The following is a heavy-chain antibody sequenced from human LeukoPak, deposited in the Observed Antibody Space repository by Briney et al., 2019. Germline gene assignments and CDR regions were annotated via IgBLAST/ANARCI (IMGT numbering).Heavy chain of an antibody. Sequence: ASVKVSCKASGYTFTVYYMHWVRQAPGQGLEWMGWINPNSGGTNYAQKFQGRVTMTRDTSISTAYMELSRLRSDDTAVYYCARAGKDGYSHFDYWGQGTLVTVSS. CDR2: INPNSGGT. D-gene: IGHD5-24*01. V-gene: IGHV1-2*02. CDR1: GYTFTVYY. J-gene: IGHJ4*02. CDR3: ARAGKDGYSHFDY.